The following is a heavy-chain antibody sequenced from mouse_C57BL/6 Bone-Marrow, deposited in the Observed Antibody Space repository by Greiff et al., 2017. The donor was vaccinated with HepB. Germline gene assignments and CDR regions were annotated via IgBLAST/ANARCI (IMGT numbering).Heavy chain of an antibody. J-gene: IGHJ1*03. CDR1: GYTFTNYW. Sequence: VQLQQSGAELVRPGTSVKMSCKASGYTFTNYWIGWAKQRPGHGLEWIGDIYPGGGYTNYNEKFKGKVTLTADKSSSTAYMQFSSLTSEDSAIYSCARSPYDGYYEWYFDVWGTGTTVTVSS. D-gene: IGHD2-3*01. CDR3: ARSPYDGYYEWYFDV. V-gene: IGHV1-63*01. CDR2: IYPGGGYT.